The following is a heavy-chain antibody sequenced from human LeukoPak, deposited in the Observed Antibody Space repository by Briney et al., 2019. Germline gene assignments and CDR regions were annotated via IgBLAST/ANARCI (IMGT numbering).Heavy chain of an antibody. J-gene: IGHJ4*02. CDR3: AREATYYYDSSGYSDPFGY. CDR2: IYTSGST. CDR1: GGSISSGSYY. Sequence: SQTLSLTCTVSGGSISSGSYYWSWIWQPAGKGLEWLGRIYTSGSTNYNPCLKSRVNISVDTSKNQFFLKLSSVTAADTAVYYCAREATYYYDSSGYSDPFGYWGQGTLVTVSS. V-gene: IGHV4-61*02. D-gene: IGHD3-22*01.